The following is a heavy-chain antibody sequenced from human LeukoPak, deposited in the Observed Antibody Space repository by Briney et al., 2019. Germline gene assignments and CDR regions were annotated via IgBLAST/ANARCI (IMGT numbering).Heavy chain of an antibody. Sequence: GASVKVSCKASGGTFSSYAISWARQAPGQGLEWMGGIIPIFGTANYAQKFQGRVTITADESTSTAYMELSSLRSEDTAVYYCARLYGNYDPYYYYGMDVWGQGTTVTVS. J-gene: IGHJ6*02. D-gene: IGHD4-11*01. CDR1: GGTFSSYA. CDR2: IIPIFGTA. CDR3: ARLYGNYDPYYYYGMDV. V-gene: IGHV1-69*13.